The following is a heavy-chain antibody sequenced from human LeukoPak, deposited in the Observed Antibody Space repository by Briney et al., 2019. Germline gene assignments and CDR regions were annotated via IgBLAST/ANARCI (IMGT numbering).Heavy chain of an antibody. V-gene: IGHV3-23*01. CDR2: ISGSGGST. D-gene: IGHD6-19*01. CDR1: GFTFSSYA. CDR3: AKVDSSGEYYYGMDV. J-gene: IGHJ6*02. Sequence: GGSLRLSCAASGFTFSSYAMSWVRQAPGKGLEWVSAISGSGGSTYYADSAKGRFTISRDNSKNTLYLQMNSLRAEDTAVYYCAKVDSSGEYYYGMDVWGQGTTVTASS.